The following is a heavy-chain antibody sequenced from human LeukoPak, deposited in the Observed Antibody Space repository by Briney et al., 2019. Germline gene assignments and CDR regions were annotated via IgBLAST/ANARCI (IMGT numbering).Heavy chain of an antibody. CDR3: ARTNSGYDFIPDY. V-gene: IGHV1-2*02. Sequence: ASVKASCKASGYTFTGYYMHWVRQAPGQGLEWMGWIHPNSGGTNYAQKFQGRVTMTRDTSLSTAYMELSRLRSDDTAVYYCARTNSGYDFIPDYRGQGTLVTVSS. CDR1: GYTFTGYY. D-gene: IGHD5-12*01. CDR2: IHPNSGGT. J-gene: IGHJ4*02.